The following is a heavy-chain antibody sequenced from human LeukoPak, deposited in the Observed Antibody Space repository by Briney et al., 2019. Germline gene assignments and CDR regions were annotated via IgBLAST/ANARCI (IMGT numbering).Heavy chain of an antibody. CDR2: IYYSGST. CDR3: AREKRYSGSYYTFDY. Sequence: PSETLSLTCTVSGGSISSYYWSWIRQPPGKGLEWIGYIYYSGSTNYNPSLKSRVTISVDTSKNQFSLKLSSVTAADTAVYYCAREKRYSGSYYTFDYWGQGTLVTVSS. CDR1: GGSISSYY. V-gene: IGHV4-59*01. D-gene: IGHD1-26*01. J-gene: IGHJ4*02.